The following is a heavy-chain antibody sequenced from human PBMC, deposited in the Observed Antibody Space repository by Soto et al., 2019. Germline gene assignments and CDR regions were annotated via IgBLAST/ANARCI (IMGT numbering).Heavy chain of an antibody. Sequence: ASVKVSCKASGGTFSSYAVSWVLQAPGQGLEWMGGIIPIFGTVIYAQQFQGRVTITADESTKTAYMELRSLRFEDTAVYYCARESHPPALSGDIMRWDVWGQGTTVTVSS. V-gene: IGHV1-69*01. CDR3: ARESHPPALSGDIMRWDV. CDR1: GGTFSSYA. D-gene: IGHD2-15*01. CDR2: IIPIFGTV. J-gene: IGHJ6*02.